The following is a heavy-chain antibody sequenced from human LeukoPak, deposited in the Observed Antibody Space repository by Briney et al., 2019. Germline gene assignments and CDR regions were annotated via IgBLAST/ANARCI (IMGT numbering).Heavy chain of an antibody. J-gene: IGHJ4*02. Sequence: GGSLRLSCAGSDFSFITYAMSWVRQAPGKGLEWVSTITGRGDATYYADSMKGRFTISRDNSKNTLYLQMNSLRAEDTAVYYCARSQFLTSSSWPDYWGQGTLVTVSS. V-gene: IGHV3-23*01. CDR2: ITGRGDAT. CDR1: DFSFITYA. D-gene: IGHD6-13*01. CDR3: ARSQFLTSSSWPDY.